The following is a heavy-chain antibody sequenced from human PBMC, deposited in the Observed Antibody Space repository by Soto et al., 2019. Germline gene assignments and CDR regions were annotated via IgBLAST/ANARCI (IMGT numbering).Heavy chain of an antibody. CDR1: GGSISSYY. CDR2: IYYSGST. D-gene: IGHD6-13*01. J-gene: IGHJ5*02. Sequence: QVQLQESGPGLVKPSETLSLTCTVSGGSISSYYWSWIRQPPGKGLEWIGYIYYSGSTNYNPSLKSRVTISVDTSKNQFSLKLSSVTAADTAVYYCARLAAARSWFDPWGQGTLVTVSS. CDR3: ARLAAARSWFDP. V-gene: IGHV4-59*01.